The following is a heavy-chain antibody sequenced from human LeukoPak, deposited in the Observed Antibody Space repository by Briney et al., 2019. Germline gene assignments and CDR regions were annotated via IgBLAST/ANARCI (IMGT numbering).Heavy chain of an antibody. Sequence: GGSLRLSCAGSGFTFGGYWMSWVRQAPGKGPEWVANMDQDGSEINYLDSVKGRFTISRDNAKNALYLWMNSLRADDTAVYYGARDRGYSTFDSWGQGVLVTVSS. V-gene: IGHV3-7*01. J-gene: IGHJ4*02. CDR2: MDQDGSEI. D-gene: IGHD4-23*01. CDR3: ARDRGYSTFDS. CDR1: GFTFGGYW.